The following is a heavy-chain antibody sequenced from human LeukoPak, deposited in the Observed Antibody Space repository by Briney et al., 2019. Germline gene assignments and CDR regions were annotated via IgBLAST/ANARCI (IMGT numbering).Heavy chain of an antibody. CDR3: ARERTTVRY. CDR1: GFTFSDDY. V-gene: IGHV3-11*01. D-gene: IGHD4-17*01. CDR2: ISSDGSTI. J-gene: IGHJ4*02. Sequence: GGSLRLSCAASGFTFSDDYMSWIRQAPGKGPKWVSYISSDGSTIFYADSVKGRFTISRDNAKNSLFLQMNSLRAEDTAVYYCARERTTVRYWGQGTLVTVSS.